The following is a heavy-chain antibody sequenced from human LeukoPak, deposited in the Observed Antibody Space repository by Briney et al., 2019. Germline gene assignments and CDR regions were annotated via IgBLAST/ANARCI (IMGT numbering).Heavy chain of an antibody. D-gene: IGHD6-19*01. J-gene: IGHJ6*03. Sequence: SETPSLTCTVSGGSINSYYWSWIRQPAGKGLEWIGRIYTSGSTNYNPSLKSRVTMSVDTSKNQFSLKLSSVTAADTAVYYCARDSPAVAGRYYYYYYMDVWGKGTTVTVSS. V-gene: IGHV4-4*07. CDR2: IYTSGST. CDR1: GGSINSYY. CDR3: ARDSPAVAGRYYYYYYMDV.